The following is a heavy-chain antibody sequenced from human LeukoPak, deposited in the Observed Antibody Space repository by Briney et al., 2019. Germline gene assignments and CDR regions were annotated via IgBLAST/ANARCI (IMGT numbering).Heavy chain of an antibody. CDR2: FDPEDGET. V-gene: IGHV1-24*01. CDR1: GYTLTELS. D-gene: IGHD3-3*01. CDR3: ATDNPLRFLGPDDAFDI. J-gene: IGHJ3*02. Sequence: ASVKVSCKVPGYTLTELSMHWVRQAPGKGLEWMGGFDPEDGETIYAQKFQGRVTMTEDTSTDTAYMELSSLRSEDTAVYYCATDNPLRFLGPDDAFDIWGQGTMVTVSS.